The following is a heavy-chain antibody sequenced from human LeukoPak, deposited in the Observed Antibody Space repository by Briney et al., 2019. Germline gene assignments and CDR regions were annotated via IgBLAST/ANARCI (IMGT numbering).Heavy chain of an antibody. CDR3: ARPVRWNDFSLGY. V-gene: IGHV1-69*06. Sequence: SVKVSCKASGGTFSSYAISWVRQAPGQGLEWMGGIIPIFGTANYAQKFQGRVTITADKSTSTAYMELSSLRSEDTAVYYCARPVRWNDFSLGYWGQGTLVTVSS. CDR2: IIPIFGTA. D-gene: IGHD1-1*01. J-gene: IGHJ4*02. CDR1: GGTFSSYA.